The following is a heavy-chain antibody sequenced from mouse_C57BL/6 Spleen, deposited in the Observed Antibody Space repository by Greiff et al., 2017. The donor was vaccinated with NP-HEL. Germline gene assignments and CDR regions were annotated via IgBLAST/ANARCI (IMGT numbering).Heavy chain of an antibody. CDR3: ARRVYYGSSYEFAY. V-gene: IGHV1-80*01. Sequence: QVQLQQSGAELVKPGASVKISCKASGYAFSSYWMNWVKQRPGKGLEWIGQIYPGDGDTNYNGKFKGKATLTADKSSSTAYMQLSSLTSEDSAVYFCARRVYYGSSYEFAYWGQGTLVTVSA. CDR1: GYAFSSYW. J-gene: IGHJ3*01. CDR2: IYPGDGDT. D-gene: IGHD1-1*01.